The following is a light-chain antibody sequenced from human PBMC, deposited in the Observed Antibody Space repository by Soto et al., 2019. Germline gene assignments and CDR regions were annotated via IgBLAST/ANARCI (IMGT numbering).Light chain of an antibody. Sequence: DIQMTQSPSTLAASVGDRVPITCRASQRINNWLAWYQQKPGRAPNLLIYDASNLQSGVPSKFGGSGSETEFTLTISSLQPDDFATYYCQQYYSYSWTFGQGTKVDIK. J-gene: IGKJ1*01. CDR3: QQYYSYSWT. V-gene: IGKV1-5*01. CDR2: DAS. CDR1: QRINNW.